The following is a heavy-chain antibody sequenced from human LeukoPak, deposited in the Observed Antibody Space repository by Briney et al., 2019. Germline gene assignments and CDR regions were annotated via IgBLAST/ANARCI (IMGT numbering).Heavy chain of an antibody. D-gene: IGHD2-2*01. V-gene: IGHV3-30*02. CDR3: ARETCSSTSCHVDY. J-gene: IGHJ4*02. CDR1: GFTFSSYG. Sequence: GGSLRLSCAASGFTFSSYGMHWVRQAPGKGLEWVAFIRYDGTNKYYADSVKGRFTISRDNSKNTLYLQMNSLRAEDTAVYYCARETCSSTSCHVDYWGQGTLVTVSS. CDR2: IRYDGTNK.